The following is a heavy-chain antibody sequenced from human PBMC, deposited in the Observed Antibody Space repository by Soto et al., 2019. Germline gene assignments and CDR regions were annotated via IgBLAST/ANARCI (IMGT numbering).Heavy chain of an antibody. J-gene: IGHJ4*02. D-gene: IGHD3-22*01. Sequence: EVQLVESGGGLVQPGGSLRLSCAASGFIFSSYSMNWIRQAPGKGLEWVSYINSYSTTIYYADSVKGRFTISRDNAKNSLYLQMNSLRDEDTAVYYCTRHFSRTGYDSSGSHWGQGTLVTVSS. V-gene: IGHV3-48*02. CDR3: TRHFSRTGYDSSGSH. CDR1: GFIFSSYS. CDR2: INSYSTTI.